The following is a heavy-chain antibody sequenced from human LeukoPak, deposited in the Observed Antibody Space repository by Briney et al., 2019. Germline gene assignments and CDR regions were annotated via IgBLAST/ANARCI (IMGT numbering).Heavy chain of an antibody. V-gene: IGHV3-21*01. D-gene: IGHD3-22*01. CDR3: ARADYYDSSGYRDRGYHYNMDV. CDR2: VRSSSSYI. J-gene: IGHJ6*02. CDR1: GFTFNSHS. Sequence: KPGGSLRLSCAASGFTFNSHSMNWVRQAPGKGLEWVSSVRSSSSYIYYADSVKGRFTISRDNAKNSLYLQMKSLRAEDTAVYYCARADYYDSSGYRDRGYHYNMDVWGQGTTVSVSS.